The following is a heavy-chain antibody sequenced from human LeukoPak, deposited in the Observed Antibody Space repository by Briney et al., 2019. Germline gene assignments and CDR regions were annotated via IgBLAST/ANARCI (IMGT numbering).Heavy chain of an antibody. CDR1: GFTFEQYA. D-gene: IGHD2-15*01. CDR3: AKWLTYCSGGNCYGGEGF. Sequence: PGGSLRLSCAASGFTFEQYAMAWVRQAPGKGLEWVSSISGSGASAYYADSVKGRFTISRDNSENTVNLQMNSLRAEDTALYYCAKWLTYCSGGNCYGGEGFWGQGTLVTVSS. V-gene: IGHV3-23*01. J-gene: IGHJ4*02. CDR2: ISGSGASA.